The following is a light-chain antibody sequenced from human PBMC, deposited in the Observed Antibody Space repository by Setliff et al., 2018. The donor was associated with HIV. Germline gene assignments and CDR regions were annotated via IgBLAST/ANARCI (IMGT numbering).Light chain of an antibody. CDR1: YNDVGGYNY. J-gene: IGLJ1*01. Sequence: QSALTQPPSASGSPGQTVTLSCTGTYNDVGGYNYVTWYQQHPGKAPKLMISGVSYRPSGVSNRFSGSKSGNTASLTISGLQAEDEADYYCSSYTSSTPLYVFGTGTKVTVL. CDR3: SSYTSSTPLYV. CDR2: GVS. V-gene: IGLV2-14*03.